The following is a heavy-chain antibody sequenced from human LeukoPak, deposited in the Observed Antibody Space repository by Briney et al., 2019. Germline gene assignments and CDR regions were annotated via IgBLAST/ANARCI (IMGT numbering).Heavy chain of an antibody. D-gene: IGHD2-8*01. J-gene: IGHJ6*03. CDR3: ARRALMVYAMVDYYYYMDV. CDR2: INHSGST. V-gene: IGHV4-34*01. CDR1: GRSFSGYY. Sequence: MASETLSLTCAVYGRSFSGYYWSWIRQPPGKGLEWIGEINHSGSTNYNPSLKSRVTISVDTSKNQFSLKLSSVTAADTAVYYCARRALMVYAMVDYYYYMDVWGKGTTVTVSS.